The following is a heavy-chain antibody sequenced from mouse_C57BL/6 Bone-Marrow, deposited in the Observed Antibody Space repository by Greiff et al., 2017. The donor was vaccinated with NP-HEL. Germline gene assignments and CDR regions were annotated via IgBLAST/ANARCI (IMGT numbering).Heavy chain of an antibody. CDR3: ASRVLRWPSMDY. CDR1: GYTFTSYG. CDR2: IYPRSGNT. Sequence: QVQLQQSGAELARPGASVKLSCKASGYTFTSYGISWVKQRTGQGLEWIGEIYPRSGNTYYNEKFKGKATLTADKSSSTAYMELRSLTSEDSAVYFCASRVLRWPSMDYWGQGTSVTVSS. V-gene: IGHV1-81*01. J-gene: IGHJ4*01. D-gene: IGHD1-1*01.